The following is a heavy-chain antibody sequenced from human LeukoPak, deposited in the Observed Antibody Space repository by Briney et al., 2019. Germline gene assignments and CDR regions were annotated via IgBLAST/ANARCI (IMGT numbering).Heavy chain of an antibody. CDR3: ATAYYASGGYYYYGMDV. CDR1: GYTLTELS. Sequence: GASVKVSCKVSGYTLTELSMHWVRQAPGKGLEWMGGFDPEDSETIYAQKFQGRVTMTEDTSTDTAYMELSSLRSEDTAVYYCATAYYASGGYYYYGMDVWGQGTTVTVSS. D-gene: IGHD3-10*01. CDR2: FDPEDSET. V-gene: IGHV1-24*01. J-gene: IGHJ6*02.